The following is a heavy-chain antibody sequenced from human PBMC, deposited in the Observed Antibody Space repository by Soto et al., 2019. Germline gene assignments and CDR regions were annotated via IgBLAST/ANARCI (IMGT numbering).Heavy chain of an antibody. CDR3: ARRSPFGYGMDV. D-gene: IGHD3-16*01. V-gene: IGHV3-64*01. CDR2: ITSNGGNT. J-gene: IGHJ6*02. Sequence: EVQLVESGGGLVQPGGSLRLSCAASGFTFSSYAMHWVRQAPGKGLEYVSDITSNGGNTDYASSVKGRFTISRDNSKNTLYLQMGRLRAEDMSVYYCARRSPFGYGMDVWGQGTTVTVSS. CDR1: GFTFSSYA.